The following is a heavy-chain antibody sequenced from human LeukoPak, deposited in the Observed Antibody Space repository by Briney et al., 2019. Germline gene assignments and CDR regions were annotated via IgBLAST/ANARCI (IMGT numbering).Heavy chain of an antibody. D-gene: IGHD5-24*01. CDR1: GFTFSSYW. V-gene: IGHV3-7*01. Sequence: GGSLRLSCAASGFTFSSYWMSWVRQAPGKGLEWVANIKQGGSEKYYVDSVKGRFTISRDNAKNSLYLQMNSLRAEDTAVYYCARDPGGIEMATISYPGWGQGTLVTVSS. J-gene: IGHJ4*02. CDR2: IKQGGSEK. CDR3: ARDPGGIEMATISYPG.